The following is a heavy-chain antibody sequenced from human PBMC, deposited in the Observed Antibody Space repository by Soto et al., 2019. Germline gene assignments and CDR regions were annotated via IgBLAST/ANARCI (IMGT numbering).Heavy chain of an antibody. CDR2: INYSGST. CDR1: GGSFNDYY. J-gene: IGHJ3*02. CDR3: ARGPGAVTTTLNAFDI. D-gene: IGHD4-17*01. V-gene: IGHV4-34*01. Sequence: SETLSLTCAVSGGSFNDYYWIWIRQPPGKGLEWIGEINYSGSTNYNPSLKSRVTISVGTSKNQFSLKLSSVTAADTAVYYCARGPGAVTTTLNAFDIWGQGTMVTVSS.